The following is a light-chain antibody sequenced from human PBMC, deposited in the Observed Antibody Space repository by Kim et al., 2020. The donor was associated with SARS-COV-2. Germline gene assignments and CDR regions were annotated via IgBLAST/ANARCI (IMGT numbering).Light chain of an antibody. CDR1: QSVLYSSNNKNY. V-gene: IGKV4-1*01. J-gene: IGKJ2*01. Sequence: DIVMTQSPDSLAVSLGERATINCKSSQSVLYSSNNKNYLTWYQQKPGQPPKLLIYWASTRESGVPDRFSGSGSGTDFTLTISSLQAEDVTVYYCQQYYTTPYTFGPGTKLEF. CDR3: QQYYTTPYT. CDR2: WAS.